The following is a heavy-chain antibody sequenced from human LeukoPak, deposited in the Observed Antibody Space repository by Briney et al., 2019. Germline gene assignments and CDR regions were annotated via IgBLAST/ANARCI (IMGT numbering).Heavy chain of an antibody. J-gene: IGHJ6*03. CDR2: IYYTGNT. V-gene: IGHV4-39*01. D-gene: IGHD2-15*01. Sequence: PSETLSLTCTVSGVSISSSYSYWGWIRQPPGMGLEWIGSIYYTGNTYYNASLKSQVSISLDTSKNQFSLKLNSVTAADTAVYYCASFYCSGGSCYQYYSYYYMDVWGKGTTVTISS. CDR1: GVSISSSYSY. CDR3: ASFYCSGGSCYQYYSYYYMDV.